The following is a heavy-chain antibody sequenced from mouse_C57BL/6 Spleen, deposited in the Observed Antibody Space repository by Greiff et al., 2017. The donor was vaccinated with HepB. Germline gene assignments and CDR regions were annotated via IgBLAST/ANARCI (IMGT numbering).Heavy chain of an antibody. J-gene: IGHJ4*01. CDR3: ARDPVTTGAMDY. CDR1: GYSITSGYY. V-gene: IGHV3-6*01. Sequence: EVKLQESGPGLVKPSQSLSLTCSVTGYSITSGYYWNWIRQFPGNKLEWMGYISYDGSNNYNPSLKNRISITRDTSKNQFFLKLNSVTTEDTATYYCARDPVTTGAMDYWGQGTSVTVSS. CDR2: ISYDGSN. D-gene: IGHD2-2*01.